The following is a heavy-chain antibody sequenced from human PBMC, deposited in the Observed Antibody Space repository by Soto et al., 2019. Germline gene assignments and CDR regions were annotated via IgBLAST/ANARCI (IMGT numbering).Heavy chain of an antibody. Sequence: QITLKESGPTLVKPTQTLTLTCTFSGLSLSTSGEAVGWIRQPPGKALEWLALIYWDDDKRYNPTLKTRITITKDTSKNQVVPTLTNIDPVDTATYYCAHYVSTSPAGWFDPWGQGILVTVSS. CDR2: IYWDDDK. CDR3: AHYVSTSPAGWFDP. D-gene: IGHD3-10*02. J-gene: IGHJ5*02. CDR1: GLSLSTSGEA. V-gene: IGHV2-5*02.